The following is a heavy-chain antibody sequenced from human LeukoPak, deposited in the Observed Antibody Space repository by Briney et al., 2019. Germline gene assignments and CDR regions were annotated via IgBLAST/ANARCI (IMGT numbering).Heavy chain of an antibody. J-gene: IGHJ4*02. V-gene: IGHV1-46*03. CDR3: ARETEVVVVPAAIGAPYVDD. D-gene: IGHD2-2*01. CDR2: INPSGGST. Sequence: GASVKVSCKASGYTFTSYYMHWVRQAPGQGLEWMGIINPSGGSTSYAQKFQGRVTMTRDTSTSTVYMELSSLRSEDTAVYYCARETEVVVVPAAIGAPYVDDWGQGTLVTVSS. CDR1: GYTFTSYY.